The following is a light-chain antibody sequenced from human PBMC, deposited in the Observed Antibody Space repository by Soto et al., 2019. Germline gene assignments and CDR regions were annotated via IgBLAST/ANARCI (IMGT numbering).Light chain of an antibody. CDR3: QQYGSLPIT. J-gene: IGKJ5*01. V-gene: IGKV3-20*01. CDR1: QSVSSSY. Sequence: EIVLTQSPGTLSLSPGESATLSCRASQSVSSSYLAWHQQKPGQAPGLLIYGASSRATGIPDRFSGSGSGTDFTLTISRLEPEDFAVYYCQQYGSLPITFGQGTRLEIK. CDR2: GAS.